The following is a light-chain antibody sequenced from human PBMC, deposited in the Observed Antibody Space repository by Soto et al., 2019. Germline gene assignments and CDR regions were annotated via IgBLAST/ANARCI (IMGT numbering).Light chain of an antibody. V-gene: IGLV2-8*01. J-gene: IGLJ2*01. CDR2: EVS. CDR3: SSYAGSNGVI. CDR1: SSDVGGYNY. Sequence: QPALTQPPSASGSPGQSVTISCTGTSSDVGGYNYVSWYRQHPGKAPKLMTYEVSKRPSGVPDRFSGSKSGNTASLTVSGLQAEDEADYYCSSYAGSNGVIFGGGTKLTVL.